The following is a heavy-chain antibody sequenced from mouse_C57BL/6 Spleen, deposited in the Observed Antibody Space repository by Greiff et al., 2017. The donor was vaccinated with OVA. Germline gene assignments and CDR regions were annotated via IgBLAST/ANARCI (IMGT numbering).Heavy chain of an antibody. CDR1: GYTFTSYW. Sequence: QVQLKQPGAELVMPGASVKLSCKASGYTFTSYWMHWVKQRPGQGLEWIGEIDPSDSYTNYNQKFKGKSTLTVDKSSSTAYMQLSSLTSEDSAVYYCARSDGYYSYWGQGTTLTVSS. D-gene: IGHD2-3*01. V-gene: IGHV1-69*01. J-gene: IGHJ2*01. CDR2: IDPSDSYT. CDR3: ARSDGYYSY.